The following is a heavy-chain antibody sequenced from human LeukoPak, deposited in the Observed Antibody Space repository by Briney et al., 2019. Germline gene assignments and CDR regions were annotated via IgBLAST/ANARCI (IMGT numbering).Heavy chain of an antibody. CDR3: ARQRGRSGSKGYFDL. CDR1: GASFSGYY. J-gene: IGHJ2*01. Sequence: SETLSLTCAVYGASFSGYYWSWIRQPPGKGLEWLGEINHSGSTNYNPSLKSRVTISVDTSKNQFSLKLSSVTAADTAVYYCARQRGRSGSKGYFDLWGRGTLVTVSA. V-gene: IGHV4-34*01. D-gene: IGHD6-19*01. CDR2: INHSGST.